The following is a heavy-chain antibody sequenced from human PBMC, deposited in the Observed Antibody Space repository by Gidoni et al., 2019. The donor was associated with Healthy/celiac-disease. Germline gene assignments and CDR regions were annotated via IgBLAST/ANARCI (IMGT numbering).Heavy chain of an antibody. CDR2: INAGNGKT. CDR3: ARSGRYGDYDPGDY. CDR1: GYTFTSYA. V-gene: IGHV1-3*01. D-gene: IGHD4-17*01. Sequence: QVQLVQSGAEVKKPGASVKVSCKASGYTFTSYAMHWVRQAPGQRLEWMGWINAGNGKTKYSQKFQGRVTITRDTSASTAYMELSSLRSEDTAVYYCARSGRYGDYDPGDYWGQGTLVTVSS. J-gene: IGHJ4*02.